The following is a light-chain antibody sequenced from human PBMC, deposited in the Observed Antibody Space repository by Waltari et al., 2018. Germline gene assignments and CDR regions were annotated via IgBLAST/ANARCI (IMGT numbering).Light chain of an antibody. V-gene: IGKV1-5*03. J-gene: IGKJ2*03. CDR1: QSISHW. CDR2: KTS. CDR3: QQYHTFYS. Sequence: DIQMTQSPSTLSASVGDTVPITCRASQSISHWLAWYQQKPGKAPKLLIYKTSILERGVPSRFSGVGSETEFAITISSLQPDDFATYHCQQYHTFYSFGQGTKLEIK.